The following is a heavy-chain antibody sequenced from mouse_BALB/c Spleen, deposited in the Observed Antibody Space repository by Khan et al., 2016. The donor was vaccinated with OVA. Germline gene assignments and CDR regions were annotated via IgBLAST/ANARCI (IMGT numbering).Heavy chain of an antibody. V-gene: IGHV3-2*02. Sequence: QLEESEPGLVKPSQSLSLTCTATGYSITSDYAWNWIRQFPGNKLEWMGFIRYSGNTNYNPSLKSQISITRDTSKNQFFLQLNSVTTEDTATYYCASVCGGNSRYWGQGTTLTVSS. CDR2: IRYSGNT. CDR1: GYSITSDYA. CDR3: ASVCGGNSRY. J-gene: IGHJ2*01.